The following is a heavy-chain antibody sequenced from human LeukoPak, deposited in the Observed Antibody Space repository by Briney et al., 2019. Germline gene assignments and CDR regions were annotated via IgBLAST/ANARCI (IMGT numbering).Heavy chain of an antibody. CDR2: ISGSGGST. CDR3: AKASRFGYSYGPREYFYYMDV. Sequence: GGSLRLSCAASGFPVSSNYMSWVRQAPGKGLEWVSTISGSGGSTYYAVSVKGRFTISRDNSKNTLYLQMNTLRAEDTAVYYCAKASRFGYSYGPREYFYYMDVWGKGTTVTISS. CDR1: GFPVSSNY. J-gene: IGHJ6*03. D-gene: IGHD5-18*01. V-gene: IGHV3-23*01.